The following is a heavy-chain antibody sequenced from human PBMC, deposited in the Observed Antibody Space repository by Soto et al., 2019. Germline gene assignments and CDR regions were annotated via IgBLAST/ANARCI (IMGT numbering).Heavy chain of an antibody. V-gene: IGHV6-1*01. CDR3: ARAPRSDIVVVVAAIPVAFDI. Sequence: SQTLSLTCAISGDSVSSNRAAWNWIRQSPSRGLEWLGRTYYRSKWYNDYAVSVKSRITINPDTSKNQFSLQLNSVTPEDTAVYYCARAPRSDIVVVVAAIPVAFDIWGQGTIVTVSS. D-gene: IGHD2-15*01. CDR2: TYYRSKWYN. J-gene: IGHJ3*02. CDR1: GDSVSSNRAA.